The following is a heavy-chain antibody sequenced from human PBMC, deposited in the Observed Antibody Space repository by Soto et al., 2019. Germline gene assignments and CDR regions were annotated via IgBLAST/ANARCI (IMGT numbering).Heavy chain of an antibody. Sequence: PSETMSLTCAVYGGYFRGYYLSWIRPPPGKGLEWIGEINHSGSTNYNPSLKSRVTISVDTSKNQFSLKLSSVTAADTAVYYCARGKRGSSSIYYYYGMDVWGQGTTVTVSS. V-gene: IGHV4-34*01. CDR1: GGYFRGYY. CDR2: INHSGST. J-gene: IGHJ6*02. D-gene: IGHD6-6*01. CDR3: ARGKRGSSSIYYYYGMDV.